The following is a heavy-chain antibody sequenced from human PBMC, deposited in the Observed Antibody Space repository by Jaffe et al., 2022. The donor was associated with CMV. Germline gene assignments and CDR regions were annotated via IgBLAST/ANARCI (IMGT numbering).Heavy chain of an antibody. CDR1: GFTFGGAY. CDR3: ARYSSSPYRVFDY. Sequence: QVQLVESGGGLVKPGGSLRLSCAASGFTFGGAYMSWIRQAPTKGLEWVAYIPGSGSDIHYADSVQGRFIISRDNAKNSLYLQMNSLRAEDTAVYYCARYSSSPYRVFDYWGQGALVTVSS. D-gene: IGHD6-19*01. CDR2: IPGSGSDI. J-gene: IGHJ4*02. V-gene: IGHV3-11*01.